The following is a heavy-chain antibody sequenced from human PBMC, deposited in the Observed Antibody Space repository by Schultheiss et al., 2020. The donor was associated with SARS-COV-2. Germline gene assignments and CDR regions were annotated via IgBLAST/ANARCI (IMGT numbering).Heavy chain of an antibody. CDR2: ISSSSSTI. Sequence: GGSLRLSCAASGFTFSSYSMNWVRQAPGKGLEWVSYISSSSSTIYYADSVKGRFTISRDNAKNSLYLQMNSLRDEDTAVYYCARGSSTYYYDSSGPEDAFDIWGQGTMVTVSS. CDR3: ARGSSTYYYDSSGPEDAFDI. V-gene: IGHV3-48*02. D-gene: IGHD3-22*01. J-gene: IGHJ3*02. CDR1: GFTFSSYS.